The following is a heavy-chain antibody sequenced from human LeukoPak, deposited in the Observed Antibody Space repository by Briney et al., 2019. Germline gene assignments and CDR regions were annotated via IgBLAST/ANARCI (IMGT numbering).Heavy chain of an antibody. D-gene: IGHD2-2*02. CDR2: IRSKAYGVTT. V-gene: IGHV3-49*04. CDR3: TSCSSISCYTFDFDY. Sequence: GGSLRLXCTASGFTFGDYAMRWVRQAPGKGLEWVGFIRSKAYGVTTEYAASVKGRSTISRDDSKSIAYLQMNSLKTEDTAVYYCTSCSSISCYTFDFDYWGQGTLVTVSS. J-gene: IGHJ4*02. CDR1: GFTFGDYA.